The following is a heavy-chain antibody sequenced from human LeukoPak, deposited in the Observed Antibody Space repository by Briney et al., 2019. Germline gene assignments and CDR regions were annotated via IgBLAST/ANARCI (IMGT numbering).Heavy chain of an antibody. Sequence: GGSLRLPCAASGFTFSGYWMHWVRQAPGKGLVWVSRINSDGSSTSYADSVKGRFTISRDSAKNTLYLQMNSLRAEDTAVYYCVRDGYSYGFMLAFDIWGLGTRVTVSS. CDR2: INSDGSST. J-gene: IGHJ3*02. CDR3: VRDGYSYGFMLAFDI. D-gene: IGHD5-18*01. V-gene: IGHV3-74*01. CDR1: GFTFSGYW.